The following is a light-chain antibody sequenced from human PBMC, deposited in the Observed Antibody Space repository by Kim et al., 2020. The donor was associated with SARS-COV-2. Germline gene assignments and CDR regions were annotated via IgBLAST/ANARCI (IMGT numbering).Light chain of an antibody. V-gene: IGKV3-11*01. CDR1: QSVSRI. J-gene: IGKJ4*01. CDR3: EQRGNGPLT. CDR2: DAY. Sequence: LYPGERATLSCRARQSVSRILSWYKKKPGQAPRRLIYDAYKRGTGSPARLSGSGSGTDFTLTISSLEPEDFAVYYCEQRGNGPLTSGGGTKVDIK.